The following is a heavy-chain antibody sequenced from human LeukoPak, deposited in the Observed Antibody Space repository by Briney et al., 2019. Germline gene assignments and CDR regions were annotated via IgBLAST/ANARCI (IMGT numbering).Heavy chain of an antibody. CDR3: ALGYCSSTSCYAGIRFDP. V-gene: IGHV1-2*02. D-gene: IGHD2-2*01. CDR2: INPNSGGT. J-gene: IGHJ5*02. CDR1: GYTFTGYY. Sequence: ASVKVSCKASGYTFTGYYMHWVRQAPGQGLEWVGWINPNSGGTNYAQKFQGRVTMTRDTSISTAYMELSSLRSEDTAVYYCALGYCSSTSCYAGIRFDPWGQGTLVTVSS.